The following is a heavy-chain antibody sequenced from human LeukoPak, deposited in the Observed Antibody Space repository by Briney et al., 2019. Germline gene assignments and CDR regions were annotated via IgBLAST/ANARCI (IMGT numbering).Heavy chain of an antibody. CDR3: ASSGYSSGWYWAFDI. V-gene: IGHV4-34*01. J-gene: IGHJ3*02. D-gene: IGHD6-19*01. CDR2: INHSGST. Sequence: KPSETLSLTCAVYGGSFSGYYWSWIRQSPGKGLEWIGEINHSGSTNYNPSLKSRVTISVDTSKNQFSLKLSSVTAADTAVYYCASSGYSSGWYWAFDIWGQGTMVAVSS. CDR1: GGSFSGYY.